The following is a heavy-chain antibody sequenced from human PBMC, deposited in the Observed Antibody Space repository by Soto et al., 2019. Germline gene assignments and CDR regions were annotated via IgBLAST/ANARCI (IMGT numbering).Heavy chain of an antibody. J-gene: IGHJ4*02. D-gene: IGHD5-18*01. Sequence: TETLSLTCAVYGGSFSGYYWSWIRQPPGKGLKWIGSIYYSESTYYNPSLKSRVTISVDTSKNKFSMKLSNVTAADTAEYNCTRLGGSRYSYGRHDYWGQGSLVTVSS. CDR2: IYYSEST. CDR3: TRLGGSRYSYGRHDY. V-gene: IGHV4-34*01. CDR1: GGSFSGYY.